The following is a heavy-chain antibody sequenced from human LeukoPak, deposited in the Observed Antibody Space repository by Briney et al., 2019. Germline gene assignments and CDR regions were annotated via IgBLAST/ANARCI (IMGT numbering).Heavy chain of an antibody. CDR1: GGTFSSYA. D-gene: IGHD3-9*01. CDR2: IIPIFGTA. CDR3: ARDATYCDILTGYHWFDP. V-gene: IGHV1-69*06. J-gene: IGHJ5*02. Sequence: ASVNVSCKASGGTFSSYAISWVRQAPGQGLEWMGGIIPIFGTANYAQKFQGRVTITADKSTSTAYMELSGLRSEDTAVYYCARDATYCDILTGYHWFDPWGQGTLVTVSS.